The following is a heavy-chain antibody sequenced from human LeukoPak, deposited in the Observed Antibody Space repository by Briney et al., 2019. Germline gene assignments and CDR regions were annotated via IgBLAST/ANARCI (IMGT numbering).Heavy chain of an antibody. Sequence: SETLSLTCTVSGGSISSSSYYWGWIRQPPGKGLEWIGSIYYSGSTYYNPSLKSRVTISVDTSKNQFSLRLSSVTAADTAVYYCAGAYGDRIYYYYYYMDVWGKGTTVTVSS. CDR1: GGSISSSSYY. CDR3: AGAYGDRIYYYYYYMDV. D-gene: IGHD4-17*01. CDR2: IYYSGST. V-gene: IGHV4-39*07. J-gene: IGHJ6*03.